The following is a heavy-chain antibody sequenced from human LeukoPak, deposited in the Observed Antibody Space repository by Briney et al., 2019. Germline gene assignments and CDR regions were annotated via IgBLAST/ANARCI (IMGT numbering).Heavy chain of an antibody. CDR1: GGSISSYY. V-gene: IGHV4-59*01. Sequence: PSETLSLTCSVSGGSISSYYWSWIRQPPGKGLEWIGYIFHTGSTNYNPSLKSRVTMSVGTSKNQVSLRLSSVTAADTAVYYCAKIRSGGGSFDVWGQGAMVTVSS. D-gene: IGHD4-23*01. J-gene: IGHJ3*01. CDR3: AKIRSGGGSFDV. CDR2: IFHTGST.